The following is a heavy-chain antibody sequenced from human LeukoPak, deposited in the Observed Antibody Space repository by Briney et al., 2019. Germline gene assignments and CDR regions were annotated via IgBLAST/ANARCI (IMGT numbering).Heavy chain of an antibody. CDR1: GGSISSYY. CDR2: IYFSGST. J-gene: IGHJ5*02. D-gene: IGHD4-17*01. CDR3: ARGHDYGDANWFDP. V-gene: IGHV4-59*01. Sequence: SETLSLTCTVSGGSISSYYWSWIRQPPGKGLEWIGYIYFSGSTNYNPSLKSRVTISVDTSKNQFSLKLTSVTAADTAVYYCARGHDYGDANWFDPWGQGTLVTVSS.